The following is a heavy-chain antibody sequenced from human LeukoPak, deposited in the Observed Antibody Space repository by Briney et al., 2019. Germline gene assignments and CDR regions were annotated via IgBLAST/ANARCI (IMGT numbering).Heavy chain of an antibody. V-gene: IGHV4-38-2*02. CDR1: AYSISSGYY. D-gene: IGHD6-6*01. CDR3: ARNVLYSSSADY. J-gene: IGHJ4*02. Sequence: SETLSLTCSVSAYSISSGYYWGWIRQPPGKGLEWIGTIYHSGTTYYNPSLKSRVTISVDTSKNQFSLKLSSVTAADTAVYYCARNVLYSSSADYWGQGTLVTVPS. CDR2: IYHSGTT.